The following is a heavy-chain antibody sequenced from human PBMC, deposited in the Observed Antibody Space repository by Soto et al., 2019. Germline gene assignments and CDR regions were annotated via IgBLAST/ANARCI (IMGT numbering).Heavy chain of an antibody. Sequence: SETLSVTCTVSGGAINDHYWSYIRQPPGKGLEWIGYIYYNGNTNYNPSLESRVTISVDRSKNQFSLRLTSLTAADTAVYYCARVRTGYFDYWGRGALVTVSS. V-gene: IGHV4-59*11. CDR1: GGAINDHY. D-gene: IGHD3-9*01. CDR3: ARVRTGYFDY. CDR2: IYYNGNT. J-gene: IGHJ4*02.